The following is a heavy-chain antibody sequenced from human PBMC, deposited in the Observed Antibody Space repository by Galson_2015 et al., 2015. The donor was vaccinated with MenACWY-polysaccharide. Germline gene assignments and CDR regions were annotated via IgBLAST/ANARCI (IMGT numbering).Heavy chain of an antibody. CDR1: GFTFSNYW. V-gene: IGHV3-7*01. Sequence: SLRLSCAASGFTFSNYWMSWVSQAPGKGLEWVASIKPDGSDKYYVDSVKGRFIISRVNAQNSLFLQMSNLRAEDTAVYYCARLFGGVTTYDYWGQGTLVTVSS. J-gene: IGHJ4*02. D-gene: IGHD3-16*01. CDR3: ARLFGGVTTYDY. CDR2: IKPDGSDK.